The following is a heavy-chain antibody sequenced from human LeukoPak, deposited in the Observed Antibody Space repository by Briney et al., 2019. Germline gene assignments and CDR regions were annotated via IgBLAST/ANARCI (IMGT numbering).Heavy chain of an antibody. D-gene: IGHD4-17*01. CDR3: TRGRYYFDS. Sequence: GGSLRLSCAASGFTFSSYWMHWVRQAPGEGLVWVSRIDSGVSSTIYADSVKGRFTISRDNAKNTLYLQMSSLRAEDTAVYYCTRGRYYFDSWGQGTLVTVSS. J-gene: IGHJ4*02. V-gene: IGHV3-74*01. CDR1: GFTFSSYW. CDR2: IDSGVSST.